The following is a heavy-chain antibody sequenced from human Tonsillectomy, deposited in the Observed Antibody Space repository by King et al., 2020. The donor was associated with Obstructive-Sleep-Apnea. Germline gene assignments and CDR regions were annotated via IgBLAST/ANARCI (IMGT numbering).Heavy chain of an antibody. Sequence: VQLVESGGGVVQPGRSLRLSCAASGFTFSSYGRHWVRQAPGKGLEWVAVIAYDGSNKYYADSVKGRFTISRENSKNTLYLQMNSLRAEDTAVYYCAKMVVAATTDAFDIWGQGTMVTVSS. J-gene: IGHJ3*02. CDR3: AKMVVAATTDAFDI. D-gene: IGHD2-15*01. CDR2: IAYDGSNK. V-gene: IGHV3-30*18. CDR1: GFTFSSYG.